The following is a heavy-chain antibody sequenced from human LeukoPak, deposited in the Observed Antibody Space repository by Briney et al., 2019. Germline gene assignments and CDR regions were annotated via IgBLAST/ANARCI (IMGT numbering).Heavy chain of an antibody. J-gene: IGHJ4*02. CDR2: IRYDGSNK. V-gene: IGHV3-30*02. CDR3: AKDRRDADYEFYFDY. D-gene: IGHD4-17*01. Sequence: GGSLRLSCAASGFTFSSYGMHWVRQAPGKGLEWVAFIRYDGSNKYYADSVKGRFTISRDDSKNTLYLQMNSLRAEDTAVYYCAKDRRDADYEFYFDYWGQGTLVTVSS. CDR1: GFTFSSYG.